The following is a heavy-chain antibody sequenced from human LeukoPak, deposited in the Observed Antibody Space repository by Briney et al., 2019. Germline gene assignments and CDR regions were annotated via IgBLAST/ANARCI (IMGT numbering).Heavy chain of an antibody. D-gene: IGHD6-19*01. V-gene: IGHV4-4*07. CDR3: ARDEGYSSGWYVDY. J-gene: IGHJ4*02. Sequence: SETLSLTCTVSGGSISSYYWSWIRQPAGKGLEWIGRIYSTGSTNYNPSLKSRVTMSVDTSKNQFSLRLRSVTAADTAVYYCARDEGYSSGWYVDYWGQGTLVTVSS. CDR1: GGSISSYY. CDR2: IYSTGST.